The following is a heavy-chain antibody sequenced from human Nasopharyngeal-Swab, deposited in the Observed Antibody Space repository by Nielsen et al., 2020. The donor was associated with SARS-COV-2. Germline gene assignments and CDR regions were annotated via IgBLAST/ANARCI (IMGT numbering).Heavy chain of an antibody. CDR2: IKEDGSET. Sequence: GESLKISCATSGFTFSSYWMSWVRQAPGKGLEWVASIKEDGSETYYVDSVKGRFTISRDNAKNSLYLQMNSLRADDTAVYYCADPPFSEYWGQGTLVTVSS. CDR1: GFTFSSYW. J-gene: IGHJ4*02. V-gene: IGHV3-7*05. CDR3: ADPPFSEY.